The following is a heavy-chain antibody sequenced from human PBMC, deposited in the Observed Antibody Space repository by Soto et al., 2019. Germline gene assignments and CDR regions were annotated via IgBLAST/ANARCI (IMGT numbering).Heavy chain of an antibody. CDR2: ISGSGDTT. CDR1: GFTFSSYW. Sequence: GGSLRLSCADSGFTFSSYWMSWVRQAPGKGLEWVLCISGSGDTTYYADSVKGRFTISRDTSKNTVYLQMNSLRADDTAVYYCAKGHPGGSCYSGLDCWGRGTLVTVSS. CDR3: AKGHPGGSCYSGLDC. V-gene: IGHV3-23*01. D-gene: IGHD2-15*01. J-gene: IGHJ4*02.